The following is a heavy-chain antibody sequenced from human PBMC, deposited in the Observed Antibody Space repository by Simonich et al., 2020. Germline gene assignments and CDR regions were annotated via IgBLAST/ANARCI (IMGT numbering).Heavy chain of an antibody. Sequence: EVQLVESGGGLVQPGGSLRLSCAASGFTFSSYWMSWVRQAPGKGLEWVANIKQDGSEKYYVDSVKDRFTLSRDNAKNSLYLQMNSLRAEDTAVYYCARDGLGTAYYYYMDVWGKGTTVTVSS. CDR3: ARDGLGTAYYYYMDV. V-gene: IGHV3-7*01. J-gene: IGHJ6*03. CDR1: GFTFSSYW. D-gene: IGHD7-27*01. CDR2: IKQDGSEK.